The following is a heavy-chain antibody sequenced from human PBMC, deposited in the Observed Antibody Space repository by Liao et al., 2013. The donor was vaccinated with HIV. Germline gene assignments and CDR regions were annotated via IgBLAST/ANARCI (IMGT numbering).Heavy chain of an antibody. J-gene: IGHJ6*03. Sequence: QVQLQQWGAGLLKPSETLSLTCAVYGGSFSGYYWSWIRQPPGKGLEWIGEINHSGSTNYNPSLKSRVTISVDTSKNQFSLKLSSVTAADTAVYYCARRYWGFLYYYYYYMDVWGQRDHGHRLL. CDR3: ARRYWGFLYYYYYYMDV. D-gene: IGHD7-27*01. CDR2: INHSGST. CDR1: GGSFSGYY. V-gene: IGHV4-34*01.